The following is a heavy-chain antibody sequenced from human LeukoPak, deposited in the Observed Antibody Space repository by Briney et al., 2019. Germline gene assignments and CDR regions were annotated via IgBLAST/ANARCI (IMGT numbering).Heavy chain of an antibody. CDR1: GSTFSSYA. CDR3: AIPPTYYYDSSGNYFDY. D-gene: IGHD3-22*01. CDR2: ISGSGGST. V-gene: IGHV3-23*01. J-gene: IGHJ4*02. Sequence: GGSLRLSCAASGSTFSSYAMSWVRQAPGKGLEWASAISGSGGSTYYADSVKGRFTISRDNSKNTLYLQMNSLRAEDTAVYYCAIPPTYYYDSSGNYFDYWGQGTLVTVSS.